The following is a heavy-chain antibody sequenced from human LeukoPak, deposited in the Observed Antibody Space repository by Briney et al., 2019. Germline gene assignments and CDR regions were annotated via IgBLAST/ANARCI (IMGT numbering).Heavy chain of an antibody. Sequence: GGSLRLSCAASGFIVSTNYMTWVRQAPGKGLEWVSVIHNGGSTYYADPVKGRFTLSIDNSKNMLYLQMNSLRVEDTAVYYCASLARDYWGPGTLVTVSS. CDR3: ASLARDY. CDR1: GFIVSTNY. D-gene: IGHD3-3*02. V-gene: IGHV3-53*01. J-gene: IGHJ4*02. CDR2: IHNGGST.